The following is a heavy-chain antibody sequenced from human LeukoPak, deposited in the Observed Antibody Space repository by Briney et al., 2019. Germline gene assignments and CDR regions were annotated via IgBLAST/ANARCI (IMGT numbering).Heavy chain of an antibody. D-gene: IGHD3-22*01. J-gene: IGHJ3*02. CDR2: IRYDGSNK. V-gene: IGHV3-30*02. Sequence: SGGSLRLSCAASGFTFSSYGMHWVRQAPGKGLEWVAFIRYDGSNKYYADSVKGRFTISRDNSKNTLYLQMNSLRAEDTAVYYCAKDPTLIVVVPTPQTTDAFDIWGQGTMVTVSS. CDR3: AKDPTLIVVVPTPQTTDAFDI. CDR1: GFTFSSYG.